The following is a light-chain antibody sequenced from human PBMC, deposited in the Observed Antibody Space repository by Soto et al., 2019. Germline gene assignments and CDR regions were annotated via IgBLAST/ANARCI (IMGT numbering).Light chain of an antibody. CDR2: GAS. CDR1: QSVSSSY. J-gene: IGKJ1*01. CDR3: QQYGSSPQT. Sequence: EIVLTQSPGTLSLSPVERATLSCRASQSVSSSYLAWYQQKAGQAPRLLIYGASSRATGIPDRSSGSGSGTDFTLTISRLEPEDFAVYYCQQYGSSPQTFGQGTKVDIK. V-gene: IGKV3-20*01.